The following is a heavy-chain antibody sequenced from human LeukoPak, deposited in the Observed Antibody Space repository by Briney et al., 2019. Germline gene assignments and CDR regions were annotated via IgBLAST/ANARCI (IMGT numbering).Heavy chain of an antibody. V-gene: IGHV4-59*01. CDR3: ARMIGYCSSTSCHTLFYYYGMDV. D-gene: IGHD2-2*01. J-gene: IGHJ6*02. CDR1: GGSISSYY. CDR2: IYYSGST. Sequence: PSETLSLTCTVSGGSISSYYWSWIRQPPGKGLEWIGYIYYSGSTNYNPSLKSRVTISVDTSKNQFSLKLSSVTAADTAVYYCARMIGYCSSTSCHTLFYYYGMDVWGQGTTVTVSS.